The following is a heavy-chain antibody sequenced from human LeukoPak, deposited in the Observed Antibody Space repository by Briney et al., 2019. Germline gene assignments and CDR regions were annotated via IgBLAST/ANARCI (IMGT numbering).Heavy chain of an antibody. CDR3: AKSAAGISRADFDY. CDR1: AFTFSTYG. CDR2: ISGSGGST. V-gene: IGHV3-23*01. Sequence: GGSLRLSCAASAFTFSTYGMSWVRQAPGKGLEWVSAISGSGGSTYYADSVKGRFTISRDNSKNTLYLQMNSLRAEDTAVYYCAKSAAGISRADFDYWGQGTLVTVSS. D-gene: IGHD6-13*01. J-gene: IGHJ4*02.